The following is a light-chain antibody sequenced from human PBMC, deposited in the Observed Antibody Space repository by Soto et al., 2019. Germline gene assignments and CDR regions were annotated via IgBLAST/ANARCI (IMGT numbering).Light chain of an antibody. CDR2: EVT. CDR1: SSDVGGYNY. J-gene: IGLJ2*01. V-gene: IGLV2-8*01. CDR3: QSFDSSLTGLI. Sequence: QSALTQPPSASGSPGQSVTISCTGTSSDVGGYNYVSWYQQHPGKAPKLMIYEVTRRPSGVPDRFSGSKSGNTASLAITGLQTQDEADYYCQSFDSSLTGLIFGGGTKVTVL.